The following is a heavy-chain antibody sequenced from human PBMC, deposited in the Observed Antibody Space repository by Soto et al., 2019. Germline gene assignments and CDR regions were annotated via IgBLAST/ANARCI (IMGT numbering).Heavy chain of an antibody. D-gene: IGHD2-15*01. V-gene: IGHV4-31*03. CDR1: GGSISSGGYY. Sequence: PSETLSLTCTVSGGSISSGGYYWSWIRQHPGKGLEWIGYIYYSGSTYYNPSLKSRVTISVDTSKNQFSLKLSSVTAADTAVYYCARVGCINWLDPWGQGTLVTVSS. J-gene: IGHJ5*02. CDR3: ARVGCINWLDP. CDR2: IYYSGST.